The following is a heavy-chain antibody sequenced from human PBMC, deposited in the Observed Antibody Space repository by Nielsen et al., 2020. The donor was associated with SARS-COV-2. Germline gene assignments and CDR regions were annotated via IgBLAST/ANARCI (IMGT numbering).Heavy chain of an antibody. Sequence: SVNVSCKASGGTFSSYAISWVRQAPGQGLEWMGGIIPIFGTANYAQKFQGRVTITADKSTSTAYMELSSLRSEDTAVYYCARGVQLRAQFDYWGQGTLVTVSS. CDR2: IIPIFGTA. J-gene: IGHJ4*02. CDR1: GGTFSSYA. CDR3: ARGVQLRAQFDY. D-gene: IGHD1-26*01. V-gene: IGHV1-69*06.